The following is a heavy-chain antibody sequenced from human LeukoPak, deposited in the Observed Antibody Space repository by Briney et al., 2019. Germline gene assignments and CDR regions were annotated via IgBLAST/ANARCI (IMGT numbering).Heavy chain of an antibody. CDR2: IYPNSGGT. CDR1: GYTFSGYY. Sequence: ASVKVSCKASGYTFSGYYMHWVRQAPGQGLEWMAWIYPNSGGTKYAQKFQGRVTVTRDTSISTAYMQLSRLKSDDTAVYYCATGRGYSYGFDSWGQGTVVTVSS. CDR3: ATGRGYSYGFDS. D-gene: IGHD5-18*01. J-gene: IGHJ4*02. V-gene: IGHV1-2*02.